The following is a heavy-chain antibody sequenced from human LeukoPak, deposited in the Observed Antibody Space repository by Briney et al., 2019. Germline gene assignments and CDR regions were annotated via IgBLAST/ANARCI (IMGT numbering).Heavy chain of an antibody. J-gene: IGHJ5*02. V-gene: IGHV3-33*03. D-gene: IGHD4-11*01. CDR3: ARSAGNTVMTWFDP. CDR1: GFTFSSYG. CDR2: IWYDGSNK. Sequence: GGSLRLSCAASGFTFSSYGMHWVRQAPGKGLEWVAVIWYDGSNKYYADSVKGRFTISRDNAKNSLYLQMNSLRAEDTALYHCARSAGNTVMTWFDPWGQGTLVTVSS.